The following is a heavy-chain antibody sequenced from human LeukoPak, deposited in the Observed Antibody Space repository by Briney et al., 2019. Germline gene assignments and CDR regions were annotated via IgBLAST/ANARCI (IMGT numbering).Heavy chain of an antibody. CDR1: GFTFSSYE. J-gene: IGHJ6*02. CDR2: ISSSGSTI. CDR3: ARDRRSGYDPAYYYYYGMDV. Sequence: GGSLRLSCAASGFTFSSYEMNWVRQAPGKGLEWVSYISSSGSTIYYADSVKGRFTISRDNAKNSLYLQMNSLRAEDTAVYYCARDRRSGYDPAYYYYYGMDVWGQGTTVTVSS. D-gene: IGHD5-12*01. V-gene: IGHV3-48*03.